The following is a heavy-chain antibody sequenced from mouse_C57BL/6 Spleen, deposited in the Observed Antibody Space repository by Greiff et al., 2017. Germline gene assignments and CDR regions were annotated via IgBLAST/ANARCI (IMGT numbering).Heavy chain of an antibody. D-gene: IGHD2-3*01. V-gene: IGHV3-6*01. Sequence: ESGPGLVKPSQSLSLTCSVTGYSITSGYYWNWIRQFPGNKLEWMGYISYDGSNNYNPSLKNRISITRDTSKNQFFLKLNSVTTEDTATYYCARDRDGYPLYAMDYWGQGTSVTVSS. CDR1: GYSITSGYY. CDR2: ISYDGSN. J-gene: IGHJ4*01. CDR3: ARDRDGYPLYAMDY.